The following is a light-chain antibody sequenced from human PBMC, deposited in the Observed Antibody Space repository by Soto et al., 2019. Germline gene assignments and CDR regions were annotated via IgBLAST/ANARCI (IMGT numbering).Light chain of an antibody. J-gene: IGKJ5*01. V-gene: IGKV3-11*01. Sequence: IVLTRSPVTLSLSPGERATLSCRASQSVSSYLAWYQQKPGQAPRLLIYDASNRATGIPARFSGSGSGTDFTLTISSLEPEDFAVYYCQQRTNWPPGATFGQGTRLEIK. CDR3: QQRTNWPPGAT. CDR2: DAS. CDR1: QSVSSY.